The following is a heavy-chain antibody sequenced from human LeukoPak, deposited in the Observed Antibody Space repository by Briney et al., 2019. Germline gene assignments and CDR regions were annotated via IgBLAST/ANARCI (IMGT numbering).Heavy chain of an antibody. CDR2: ISSNSGTI. V-gene: IGHV3-48*02. Sequence: GGSLRLSCAASGFSFSSYGMNWVRQAPGKGLEWVSYISSNSGTIYCADSVKGRFTISRDNAKNSLYLQMNSLRDEDTAVYYCARSSARDFDFWGQGTLVTVSS. CDR3: ARSSARDFDF. J-gene: IGHJ4*02. CDR1: GFSFSSYG.